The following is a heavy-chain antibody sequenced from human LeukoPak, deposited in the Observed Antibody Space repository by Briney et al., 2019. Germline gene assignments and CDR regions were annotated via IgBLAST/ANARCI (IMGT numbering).Heavy chain of an antibody. Sequence: GGSLRLSCAASGFRFSSYWMHWVRQAPGKGLVCVSVINADGRSSTYGDSVKGRFTISRDNAKNTLYLQMDSLRAEDTAVYDCVRAVRTHPPADYWGQGTLVTVSS. J-gene: IGHJ4*02. CDR3: VRAVRTHPPADY. CDR2: INADGRSS. V-gene: IGHV3-74*01. D-gene: IGHD3-10*01. CDR1: GFRFSSYW.